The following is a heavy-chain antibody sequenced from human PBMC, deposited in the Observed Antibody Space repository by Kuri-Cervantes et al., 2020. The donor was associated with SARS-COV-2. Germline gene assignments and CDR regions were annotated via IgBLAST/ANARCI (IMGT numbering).Heavy chain of an antibody. CDR2: IIPDLGVT. Sequence: SVKVSCKASGVTFTRDTINWVRQAPGQGLEWMGRIIPDLGVTNYARKFQGRVTITADKSTNTAYMDLNSLTSEDTAVYYCARDRSAWPFEYWGQGTLVTVSS. J-gene: IGHJ4*02. V-gene: IGHV1-69*04. D-gene: IGHD6-19*01. CDR3: ARDRSAWPFEY. CDR1: GVTFTRDT.